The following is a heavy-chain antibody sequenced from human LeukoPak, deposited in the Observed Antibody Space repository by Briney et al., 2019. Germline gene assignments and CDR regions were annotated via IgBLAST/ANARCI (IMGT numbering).Heavy chain of an antibody. D-gene: IGHD6-19*01. CDR3: AKASGWSNYFDY. Sequence: SVKVSCKASGGTFSSYAISWVRQAPGQGPEWMGGIIPIFGTANYAQKFQGRVTITADESTSTAYMELSSLRSEDTAVYYCAKASGWSNYFDYWGQGTLVTVSS. CDR1: GGTFSSYA. CDR2: IIPIFGTA. V-gene: IGHV1-69*13. J-gene: IGHJ4*02.